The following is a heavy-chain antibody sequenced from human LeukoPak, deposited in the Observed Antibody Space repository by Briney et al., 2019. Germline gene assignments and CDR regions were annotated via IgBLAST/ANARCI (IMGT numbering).Heavy chain of an antibody. V-gene: IGHV4-39*01. CDR2: FYNSGST. J-gene: IGHJ4*02. Sequence: SETLPLICEVSGVYISTSDSFWGWIRQPPGKRLEWIGSFYNSGSTYYSPSLTSRVTMSADTSKNRFSLRLSSVTAADTAVYFCARQSEDLLQAFDSWGQGTLVTVSS. CDR3: ARQSEDLLQAFDS. CDR1: GVYISTSDSF. D-gene: IGHD4-11*01.